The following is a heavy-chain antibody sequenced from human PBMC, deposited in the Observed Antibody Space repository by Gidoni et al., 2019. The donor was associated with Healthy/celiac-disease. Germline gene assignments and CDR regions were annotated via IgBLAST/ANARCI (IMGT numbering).Heavy chain of an antibody. D-gene: IGHD3-22*01. J-gene: IGHJ4*02. CDR1: GYTFTGYY. V-gene: IGHV1-2*02. CDR3: ARPTYYYDSSGYYYV. Sequence: QVQLVQSGAEVKKPGASVKVSCKASGYTFTGYYMHWVRQAPGQGLEWMGWINPNSGGTNYAQKFQGRVTMTRDTSISTAYMELSRLRSDDTAVYYCARPTYYYDSSGYYYVWGQGTLVTVSS. CDR2: INPNSGGT.